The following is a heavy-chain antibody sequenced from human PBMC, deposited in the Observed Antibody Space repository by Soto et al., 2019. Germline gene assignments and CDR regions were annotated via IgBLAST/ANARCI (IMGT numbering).Heavy chain of an antibody. CDR2: VNPIVSMS. V-gene: IGHV1-69*02. CDR3: AASYGSGYRAFDY. J-gene: IGHJ4*02. Sequence: QVQLVQSGAEVRKPGSSVKVSGKASGDTFSFYTINWVRQAPGLGLEWMGRVNPIVSMSNYAQKFQGRVTITADKSTNTAYMQLSSLRSEDTAIYYCAASYGSGYRAFDYWGQGALVTVSS. CDR1: GDTFSFYT. D-gene: IGHD3-10*01.